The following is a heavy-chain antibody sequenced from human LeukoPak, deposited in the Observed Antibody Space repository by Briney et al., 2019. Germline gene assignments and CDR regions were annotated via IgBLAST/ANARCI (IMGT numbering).Heavy chain of an antibody. Sequence: GGSLRLSCAASGFTFSNAWMSWVRQAPGKGLEWVANIKQDGSERYYVDSVKGRFTISRDNAKNSLYLQMNSLRAEDTAVYYCASEHSSTWYRAFDIWGQGTMVTVSS. CDR1: GFTFSNAW. CDR3: ASEHSSTWYRAFDI. V-gene: IGHV3-7*01. D-gene: IGHD2-2*01. J-gene: IGHJ3*02. CDR2: IKQDGSER.